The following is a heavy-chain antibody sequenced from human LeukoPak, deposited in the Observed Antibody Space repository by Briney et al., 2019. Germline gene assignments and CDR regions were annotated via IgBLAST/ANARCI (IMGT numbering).Heavy chain of an antibody. Sequence: GSLRLSCAASGFTLSSNYMSWVRQAPGKGLEWVSVIYSGGGTYYADSVKGRFTISKDNSKNTVYLQMNSLRAEDTAVYYCATETDDYWGQGTLVTVSS. CDR2: IYSGGGT. J-gene: IGHJ4*02. V-gene: IGHV3-66*01. CDR3: ATETDDY. D-gene: IGHD2-21*02. CDR1: GFTLSSNY.